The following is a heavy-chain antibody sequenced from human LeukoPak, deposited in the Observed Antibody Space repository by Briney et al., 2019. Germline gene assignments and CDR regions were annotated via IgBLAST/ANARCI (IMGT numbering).Heavy chain of an antibody. CDR1: GGSISSGSYY. CDR3: ARDGRGAWGSRHWFDP. V-gene: IGHV4-61*02. Sequence: PSETLSLTCTVSGGSISSGSYYWSWIRQPAGKGLEWIGRIYTSGSTNYNPSLKSRVTISVDTSKNQFSLKLSSVTAADTAVYYCARDGRGAWGSRHWFDPWGQGTLVTVSS. D-gene: IGHD7-27*01. J-gene: IGHJ5*02. CDR2: IYTSGST.